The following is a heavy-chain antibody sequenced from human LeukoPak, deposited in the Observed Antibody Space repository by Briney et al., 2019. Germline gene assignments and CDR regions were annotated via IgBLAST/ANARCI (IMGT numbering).Heavy chain of an antibody. CDR2: IYYSGST. CDR1: GGSISSGGYS. CDR3: ARDRQYSYGYYFDY. V-gene: IGHV4-31*03. D-gene: IGHD5-18*01. Sequence: SETLSLTCTVSGGSISSGGYSWSWIRQHPGKGLEWIGYIYYSGSTYYNPSLKSRVTISVDTSKNQFSLKLSSVTAADTAVYYCARDRQYSYGYYFDYWGQGTLVTVSS. J-gene: IGHJ4*02.